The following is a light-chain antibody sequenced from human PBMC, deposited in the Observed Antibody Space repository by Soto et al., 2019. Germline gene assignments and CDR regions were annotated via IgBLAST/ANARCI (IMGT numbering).Light chain of an antibody. V-gene: IGLV2-14*01. CDR3: SSYTAYNTWV. Sequence: QSALTQPASVSGSPGQSITISCTGTSSDVGAYDYVSWYQQHPGKAPKFMLYEVSNRPSGLSDRFSGSKSGNTASLTISGLQAEDEADYYCSSYTAYNTWVFGGGTKLTFL. CDR1: SSDVGAYDY. J-gene: IGLJ3*02. CDR2: EVS.